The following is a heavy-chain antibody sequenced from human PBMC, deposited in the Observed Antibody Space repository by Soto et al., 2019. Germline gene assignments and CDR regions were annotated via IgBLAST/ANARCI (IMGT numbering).Heavy chain of an antibody. V-gene: IGHV3-21*02. D-gene: IGHD3-16*01. J-gene: IGHJ4*02. CDR3: ARDVPVETGVMLFD. Sequence: EVQLVESGGGLVKPGGSLRLSCAASGFSFSSYSMNWVRQAPGKGLEWVSSMSSRSSGSDSYKHYADSVKGRFTISRDNAKNSLFLQMNSLRVEDTAVYYCARDVPVETGVMLFDWGQGTRVTVSS. CDR2: MSSRSSGSDSYK. CDR1: GFSFSSYS.